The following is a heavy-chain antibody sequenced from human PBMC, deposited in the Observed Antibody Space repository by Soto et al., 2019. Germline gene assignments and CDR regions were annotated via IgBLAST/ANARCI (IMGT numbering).Heavy chain of an antibody. CDR2: IDWDDDK. D-gene: IGHD4-17*01. V-gene: IGHV2-70*04. CDR1: GFSLNTGKMR. Sequence: SGPTLVNPTQTLTLTCTFSGFSLNTGKMRVTWIRQPPGKALEWLARIDWDDDKFYTTSLKTRLTISKDNSKNQVVLTMTNMDPVDTATYYCARTPYGVYDFDSWGQGTLVTVSS. J-gene: IGHJ4*02. CDR3: ARTPYGVYDFDS.